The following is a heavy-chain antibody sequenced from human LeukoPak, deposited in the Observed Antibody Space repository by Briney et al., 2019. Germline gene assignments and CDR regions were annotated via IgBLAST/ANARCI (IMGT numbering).Heavy chain of an antibody. D-gene: IGHD3-10*01. V-gene: IGHV4-4*02. CDR2: ISHSEST. J-gene: IGHJ4*02. CDR3: ARVSGAMIDY. Sequence: SGTLSLTRTVSGGSISSRNWWSRVRQPPGKGLEWIGEISHSESTNYNPSLKSRVTISLDKSKNQFSLKLNSVTAADTAVYYCARVSGAMIDYWGQGTLVTVSS. CDR1: GGSISSRNW.